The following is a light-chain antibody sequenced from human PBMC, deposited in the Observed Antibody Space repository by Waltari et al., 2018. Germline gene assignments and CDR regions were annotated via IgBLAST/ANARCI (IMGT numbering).Light chain of an antibody. CDR1: QLGAQS. CDR2: QNN. J-gene: IGLJ3*02. CDR3: QAWDSATVM. Sequence: SYEMTQPPSVSVSPGPTASITCSADQLGAQSLSWYPQKPGQSPVLVIYQNNKRPSGIPDRFSGSNSGNTATLTISGTQAMDEADYYCQAWDSATVMFGGGTKLTVL. V-gene: IGLV3-1*01.